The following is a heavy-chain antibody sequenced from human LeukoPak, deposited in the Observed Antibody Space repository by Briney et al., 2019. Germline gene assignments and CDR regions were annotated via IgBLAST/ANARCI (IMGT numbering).Heavy chain of an antibody. CDR1: GYTFTGYY. V-gene: IGHV1-2*02. Sequence: ASVKVSCKASGYTFTGYYMHWVRQAPGQGLEWMGCINPNSGGTNYAQKFQGRVTMTRDTSISTAYMELSRLRSDDTAVYYCARVSVQWCSSTSCYIQGTFDYWGQGTLVTVSS. CDR2: INPNSGGT. D-gene: IGHD2-2*02. J-gene: IGHJ4*02. CDR3: ARVSVQWCSSTSCYIQGTFDY.